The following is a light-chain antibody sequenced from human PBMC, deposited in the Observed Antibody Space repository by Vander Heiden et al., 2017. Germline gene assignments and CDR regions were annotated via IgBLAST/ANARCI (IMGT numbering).Light chain of an antibody. Sequence: QSALTQPRSVSGSPGQSVTISCTGPSSDVGGYNYVSWYQQQPGKAPKLMIYDVSKRPSGVPDRFSGSKSGNTASLTISGLQAEDEADYYCCSYAGSYTDVFGTGTKVTVL. CDR1: SSDVGGYNY. CDR2: DVS. V-gene: IGLV2-11*01. CDR3: CSYAGSYTDV. J-gene: IGLJ1*01.